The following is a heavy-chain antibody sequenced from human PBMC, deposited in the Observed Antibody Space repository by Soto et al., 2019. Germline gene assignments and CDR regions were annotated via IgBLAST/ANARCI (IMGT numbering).Heavy chain of an antibody. J-gene: IGHJ4*02. Sequence: EVQLVESGGNLVQPGGSLRLSCAASGFRFSIYSMNWVRQAPGKGLEWAAYITSDTKTIKYADSVKGRFTISRDNGKNSVYLQMNSLRDADTAVYYCAISVEGHFDYWGQGTVVTVSA. CDR2: ITSDTKTI. V-gene: IGHV3-48*02. CDR1: GFRFSIYS. CDR3: AISVEGHFDY. D-gene: IGHD6-19*01.